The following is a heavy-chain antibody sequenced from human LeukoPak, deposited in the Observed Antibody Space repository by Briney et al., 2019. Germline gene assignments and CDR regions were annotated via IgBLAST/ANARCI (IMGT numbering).Heavy chain of an antibody. CDR3: ARGLYDILTGSTYFDY. CDR1: GYSFINYD. Sequence: GASVKVSCKASGYSFINYDINWVRQAPGQGLEWMGWMNPNSGHAAYAQKFQGRATMTRNTSISTAYMELSSLRSEDTAVYYCARGLYDILTGSTYFDYWGLGTLVTVSS. J-gene: IGHJ4*02. CDR2: MNPNSGHA. D-gene: IGHD3-9*01. V-gene: IGHV1-8*01.